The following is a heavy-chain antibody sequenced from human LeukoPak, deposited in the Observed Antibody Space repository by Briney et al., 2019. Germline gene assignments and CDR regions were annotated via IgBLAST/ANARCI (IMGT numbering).Heavy chain of an antibody. CDR1: GFTFSSYE. CDR2: ISSSSSTI. J-gene: IGHJ3*02. Sequence: GGSLRLSCAASGFTFSSYEMNWVRQAPGKGLEWVSYISSSSSTIYYADSVKGRFTISRDNAKNSLYLQMNSLRAEDTAVYYCARAKRNGFDIWGQGTMVTVSS. V-gene: IGHV3-48*01. CDR3: ARAKRNGFDI.